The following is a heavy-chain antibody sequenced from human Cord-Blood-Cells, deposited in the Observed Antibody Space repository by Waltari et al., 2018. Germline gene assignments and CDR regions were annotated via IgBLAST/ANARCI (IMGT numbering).Heavy chain of an antibody. CDR3: ARHRGDFWSGYYDAFDI. V-gene: IGHV4-39*01. CDR2: IYYSGST. CDR1: GGSISSCSYS. Sequence: QLQLQESGPGLVKHSETLSLTGTVSGGSISSCSYSRGWIRQPPWKGLEWIGSIYYSGSTYYNPSLKSRVTISVDTSKNQFSLKLSSVTAADTAVYYCARHRGDFWSGYYDAFDIWGQGTMVTVSS. D-gene: IGHD3-3*01. J-gene: IGHJ3*02.